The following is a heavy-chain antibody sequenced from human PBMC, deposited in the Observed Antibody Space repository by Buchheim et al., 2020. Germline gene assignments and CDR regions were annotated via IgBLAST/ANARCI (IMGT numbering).Heavy chain of an antibody. J-gene: IGHJ4*02. D-gene: IGHD3-22*01. V-gene: IGHV3-23*01. CDR3: ARNSGYYYFDY. Sequence: EVQLLESGGGLVQPGGSLRLSCAASGFMSWVRQAPGKGLEWVSAISGSGGSTYYADSVKGRFTISRDSSKNTLYLHMNSLRAEDTAVYYCARNSGYYYFDYWGQGTL. CDR1: GF. CDR2: ISGSGGST.